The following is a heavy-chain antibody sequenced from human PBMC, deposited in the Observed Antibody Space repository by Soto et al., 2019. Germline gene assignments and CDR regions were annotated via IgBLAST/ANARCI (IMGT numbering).Heavy chain of an antibody. CDR3: AKDIGIFGVATITGAFDI. Sequence: QVQLVESGGGVVQPGRSLRLSCAASGFRFSNYGMHWVRQAPGKGPEWVAVVSYDGTNKYYADSVQGRFTIPRDNSKNTVLLQMNSLRAEDTAVYYWAKDIGIFGVATITGAFDIWGQGTMVTVSS. CDR2: VSYDGTNK. J-gene: IGHJ3*02. V-gene: IGHV3-30*18. D-gene: IGHD3-3*02. CDR1: GFRFSNYG.